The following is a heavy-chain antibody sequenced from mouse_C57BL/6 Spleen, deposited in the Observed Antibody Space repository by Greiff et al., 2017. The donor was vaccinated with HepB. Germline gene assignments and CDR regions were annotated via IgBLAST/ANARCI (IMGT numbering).Heavy chain of an antibody. V-gene: IGHV1-80*01. Sequence: VQLQQSGAELVKPGASVKISCKASGYAFSSYWMNWVKQRPGKGLEWIGQIYPGDGDTNYNGKFKGKATLTADKSSSTAYMQLSSLTSEDSAVYFCARYGYGNYEGNYAMDYWGQGTSVTVSS. J-gene: IGHJ4*01. CDR3: ARYGYGNYEGNYAMDY. CDR1: GYAFSSYW. D-gene: IGHD2-1*01. CDR2: IYPGDGDT.